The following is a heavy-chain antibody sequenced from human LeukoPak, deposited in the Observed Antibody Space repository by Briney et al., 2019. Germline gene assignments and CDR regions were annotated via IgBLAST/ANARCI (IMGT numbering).Heavy chain of an antibody. CDR2: INHSGST. V-gene: IGHV4-34*01. CDR1: GGSISSYY. CDR3: ARVRGVVVPAAIVFDY. J-gene: IGHJ4*02. D-gene: IGHD2-2*01. Sequence: SETLSLTCTVSGGSISSYYWSWIRQPPGKGLEWIGEINHSGSTNYNPSLKSRVTISVDTSKNQFSLKLSSVTAADTAVYYCARVRGVVVPAAIVFDYWGQGTLVTVSS.